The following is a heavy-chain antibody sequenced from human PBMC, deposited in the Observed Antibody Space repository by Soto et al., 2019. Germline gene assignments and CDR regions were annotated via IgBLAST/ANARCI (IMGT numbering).Heavy chain of an antibody. CDR3: SRGTIAWPGVDY. Sequence: GGSLRLSCTVSDFTLSAHWMHWVRQAPGKGLVWVSRIDEDGSQRHYADSVKGRFTISRDNAKNTLFLEMNSLTDDDTAIYFCSRGTIAWPGVDYWGPGTLVTVSS. D-gene: IGHD2-21*01. J-gene: IGHJ4*02. CDR1: DFTLSAHW. CDR2: IDEDGSQR. V-gene: IGHV3-74*01.